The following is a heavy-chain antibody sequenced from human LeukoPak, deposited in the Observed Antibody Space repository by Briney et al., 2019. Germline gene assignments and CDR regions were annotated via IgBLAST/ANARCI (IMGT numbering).Heavy chain of an antibody. CDR1: GFTFSGYG. Sequence: GRSLRLSCAASGFTFSGYGMHWVRQAPGKGLEWVALISNDGRNKYHAESVKGRFTISRDNSKNTLYLQMNSLSAEDTAVYYCAKDKGNWFDPWGQGNLVTVSS. V-gene: IGHV3-30*18. J-gene: IGHJ5*02. CDR3: AKDKGNWFDP. CDR2: ISNDGRNK.